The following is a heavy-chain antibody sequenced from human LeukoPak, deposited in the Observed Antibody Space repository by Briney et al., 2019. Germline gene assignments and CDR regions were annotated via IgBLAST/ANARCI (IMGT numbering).Heavy chain of an antibody. D-gene: IGHD3-10*01. Sequence: ASVKVSCKASGYTFTSYGISWVRQAPGQGLEWMGWISAYNGNTNYAQKLQGRVTMTTDTSTSTAYMELRSLRSDDTAVYYCARNSRQKLLWFGSKGWYFDLWGRGTLVTVSS. V-gene: IGHV1-18*01. CDR3: ARNSRQKLLWFGSKGWYFDL. CDR2: ISAYNGNT. CDR1: GYTFTSYG. J-gene: IGHJ2*01.